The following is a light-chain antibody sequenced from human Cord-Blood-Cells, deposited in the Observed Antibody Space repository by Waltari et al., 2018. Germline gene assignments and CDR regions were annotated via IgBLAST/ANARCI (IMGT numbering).Light chain of an antibody. V-gene: IGKV1-39*01. J-gene: IGKJ4*01. CDR2: AAS. Sequence: DIQMTQSPSSLSASVGDRVTITCRASQSISSYLNWYQQKPGKAAKLLIYAASSLQSGVPSRFSGSGSGTYFSLTISSLQPEDFATYYCQQSYSTPLTFGGGTKVEIK. CDR1: QSISSY. CDR3: QQSYSTPLT.